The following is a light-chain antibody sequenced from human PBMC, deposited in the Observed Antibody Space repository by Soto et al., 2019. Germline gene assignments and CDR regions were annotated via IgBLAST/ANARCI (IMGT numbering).Light chain of an antibody. V-gene: IGKV3-11*01. CDR2: DAS. Sequence: EIVLTQSPATLSLSHGERATLSCRASQSVSSYFAWYQQKPGQAPRLLIYDASNRATGIPARFSGSGSGTYFTLTISSLEPEDFAVYYCQQRSNWPLTFGGGTKVEIK. J-gene: IGKJ4*01. CDR1: QSVSSY. CDR3: QQRSNWPLT.